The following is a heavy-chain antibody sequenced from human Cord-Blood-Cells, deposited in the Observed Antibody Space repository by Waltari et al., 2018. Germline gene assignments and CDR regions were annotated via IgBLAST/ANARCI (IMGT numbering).Heavy chain of an antibody. V-gene: IGHV3-48*03. J-gene: IGHJ4*02. CDR3: ARLGSSLTYSGYDDY. CDR2: ISSSVSTI. D-gene: IGHD5-12*01. CDR1: GFTFSSYE. Sequence: EVQLVESGGGLVQPGGSLRLSCAASGFTFSSYEMNWVRQAPGKGLEWVSYISSSVSTIYYADSVKGRFTISRDNAKNSLYLQMNSLRAEDTAVYYCARLGSSLTYSGYDDYWGQGTLVTVSS.